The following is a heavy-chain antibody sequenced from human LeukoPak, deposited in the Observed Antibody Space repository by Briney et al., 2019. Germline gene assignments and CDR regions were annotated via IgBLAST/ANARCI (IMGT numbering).Heavy chain of an antibody. D-gene: IGHD6-13*01. CDR1: GFTFSSYE. V-gene: IGHV3-48*03. CDR3: ARAMISLAAAGTPFDY. CDR2: ISSSGSTI. J-gene: IGHJ4*02. Sequence: PGGSLRLSCAASGFTFSSYEMNWVRQAPGKGLEGVSYISSSGSTIYYADSVKGRFTISRDNAKNSLYLQMNSLRAEDTAVYYCARAMISLAAAGTPFDYWGQGTLVTVSS.